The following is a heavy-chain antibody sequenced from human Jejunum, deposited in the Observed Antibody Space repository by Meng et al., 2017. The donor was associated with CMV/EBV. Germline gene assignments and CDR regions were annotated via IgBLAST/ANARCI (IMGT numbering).Heavy chain of an antibody. CDR2: IIPVLGIT. D-gene: IGHD6-25*01. CDR1: TLGNYA. CDR3: AREGWTPRSGRLYYFDS. V-gene: IGHV1-69*05. Sequence: TLGNYAMRWVRQAPGKGLEWMGGIIPVLGITEKSQKYERRVWITTDESRRTAYMEVSRLRSDDTAVYYCAREGWTPRSGRLYYFDSWGQGTLVTVSS. J-gene: IGHJ4*02.